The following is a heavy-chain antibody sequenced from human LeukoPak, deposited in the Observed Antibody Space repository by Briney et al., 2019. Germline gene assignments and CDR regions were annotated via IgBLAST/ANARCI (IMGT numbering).Heavy chain of an antibody. CDR3: PQGDRSGWYGGFDY. Sequence: SETLSLTCTVSGGSISSSSYYWGWIRQPPGKGLEWIGSIYYSGSTYYNPSLKSRVTISVDTSKNQFSLKLSSVTAADTAVYYCPQGDRSGWYGGFDYWGQGTLVTVSS. CDR2: IYYSGST. V-gene: IGHV4-39*01. D-gene: IGHD6-19*01. CDR1: GGSISSSSYY. J-gene: IGHJ4*02.